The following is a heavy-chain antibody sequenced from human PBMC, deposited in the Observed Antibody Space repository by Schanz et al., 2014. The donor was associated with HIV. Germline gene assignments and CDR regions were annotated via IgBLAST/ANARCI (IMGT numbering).Heavy chain of an antibody. J-gene: IGHJ6*02. Sequence: QVRLQQWGAGLLRPSETLSLTCAVYGASFSDDYWTWIRQPPGKGLEGIGEINQSGNTNYNPSLKSRVPMSTDTSKKQFSLGLTSVTAADTAVYFCARIATWDYYGMDVWGQGTTVTVSS. CDR1: GASFSDDY. D-gene: IGHD6-13*01. CDR3: ARIATWDYYGMDV. V-gene: IGHV4-34*02. CDR2: INQSGNT.